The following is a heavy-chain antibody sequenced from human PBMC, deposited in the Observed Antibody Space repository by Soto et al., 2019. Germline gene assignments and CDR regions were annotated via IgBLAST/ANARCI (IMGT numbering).Heavy chain of an antibody. CDR3: AKDRVTTVTTKTFDY. D-gene: IGHD4-17*01. J-gene: IGHJ4*02. Sequence: EVQLLESGGGLVQPGGSLRLSCAHSGFTFSSYAMSWVRQAPGKGLEWVSALSASGTSTYYADSVKGRFTISRDNSKNTLYLQLNSLGAEDTAVYYCAKDRVTTVTTKTFDYWGQGTLVTVSS. V-gene: IGHV3-23*01. CDR2: LSASGTST. CDR1: GFTFSSYA.